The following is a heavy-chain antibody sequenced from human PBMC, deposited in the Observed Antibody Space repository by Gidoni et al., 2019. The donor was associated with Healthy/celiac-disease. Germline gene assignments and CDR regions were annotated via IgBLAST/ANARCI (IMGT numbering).Heavy chain of an antibody. V-gene: IGHV3-48*01. D-gene: IGHD2-21*01. Sequence: EVQLVESGGGLVQPGGSLRLSCAASGFTFSSYSMNWVRQAPGKGLEWVSYISSSSSTIYYADSVKGRFTISRDNAKNSLYLQMNSLRAEDTAVYYCARAPVVSDRYFDYWGQGTLVTVSS. CDR1: GFTFSSYS. CDR3: ARAPVVSDRYFDY. CDR2: ISSSSSTI. J-gene: IGHJ4*02.